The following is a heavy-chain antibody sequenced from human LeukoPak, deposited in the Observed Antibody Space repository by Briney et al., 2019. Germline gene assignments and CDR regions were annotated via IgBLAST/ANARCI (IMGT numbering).Heavy chain of an antibody. J-gene: IGHJ4*02. D-gene: IGHD6-19*01. V-gene: IGHV4-34*01. CDR2: INHSGST. Sequence: SETLSLTCAVYGGSFSGYYWSWIRQPPGKGLEWIGEINHSGSTNYNPSLKSRVTISVDTSKNQFSLKLSSVTAADTAVYYCARGSGGFGSGAGDFDHWGQGTLVTVSS. CDR3: ARGSGGFGSGAGDFDH. CDR1: GGSFSGYY.